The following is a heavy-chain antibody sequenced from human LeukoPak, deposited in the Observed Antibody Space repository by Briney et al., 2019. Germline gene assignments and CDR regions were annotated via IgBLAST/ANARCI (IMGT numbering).Heavy chain of an antibody. V-gene: IGHV3-30*12. CDR1: GFTFSSYG. CDR2: ISYDGSNK. Sequence: GGSLRLSCAASGFTFSSYGMHWVRQAPGKGLEWVAVISYDGSNKYYADSVKGRFTISRDNAKNSLYLQMNSLRAEDTAVYYCARAPEYSSGWTFDYWGQGTLVTVSS. D-gene: IGHD6-19*01. J-gene: IGHJ4*02. CDR3: ARAPEYSSGWTFDY.